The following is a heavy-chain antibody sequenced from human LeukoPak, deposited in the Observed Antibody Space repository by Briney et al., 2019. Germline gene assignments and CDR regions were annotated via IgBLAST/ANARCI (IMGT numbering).Heavy chain of an antibody. J-gene: IGHJ2*01. V-gene: IGHV3-23*01. CDR1: GFTFSSYA. CDR2: ISGNADTT. D-gene: IGHD5-18*01. CDR3: AGYTFGYWYFDL. Sequence: PGGSLRLSCAASGFTFSSYAMSWVRQAPGKGLEWVSAISGNADTTYYADSVKGRFTISRDNSKNTLFLQMNNLRAEDTALYYCAGYTFGYWYFDLWGRGTLVTVSS.